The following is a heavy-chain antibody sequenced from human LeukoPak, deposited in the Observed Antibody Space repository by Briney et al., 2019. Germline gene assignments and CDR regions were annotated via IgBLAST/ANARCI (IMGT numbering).Heavy chain of an antibody. CDR1: GYSFTNYY. D-gene: IGHD2-8*01. J-gene: IGHJ4*02. V-gene: IGHV1-46*01. CDR3: ARDLCNDGVCYFDY. Sequence: ASVKVSCKTSGYSFTNYYMHWVRQAPGQGLEWMGIINPSGGSTSYAQKFQGRVTMTRDTSTSTVYMELSSPRSEDTAVYYCARDLCNDGVCYFDYWGQGTLVTVSS. CDR2: INPSGGST.